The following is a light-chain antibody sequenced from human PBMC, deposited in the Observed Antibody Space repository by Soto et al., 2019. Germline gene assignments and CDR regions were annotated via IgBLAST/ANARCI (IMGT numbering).Light chain of an antibody. J-gene: IGKJ1*01. Sequence: ILLTPSPCTLSLSPGERATLSCRACQSVRRNYLAWYQQTPGHAPSVLIHGISIRATGIPDRLSGSGSGTYFTITISRQDPEYFPVYYCQHYGTSGTFGQGTKVEIK. V-gene: IGKV3-20*01. CDR3: QHYGTSGT. CDR2: GIS. CDR1: QSVRRNY.